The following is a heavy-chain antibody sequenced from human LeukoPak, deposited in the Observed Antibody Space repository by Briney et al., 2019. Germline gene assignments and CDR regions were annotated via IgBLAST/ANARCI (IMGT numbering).Heavy chain of an antibody. J-gene: IGHJ4*02. Sequence: SETVSLTCTVSGGSISSYYWGWIRQPPGKGLEWIGSIYYSGSTYYNPSLKSRVTISVDTSKNQFSLKLSSVTAADTAVYYCARDDQYYYDSSGSYWGQGTLVTVSS. V-gene: IGHV4-39*07. D-gene: IGHD3-22*01. CDR3: ARDDQYYYDSSGSY. CDR2: IYYSGST. CDR1: GGSISSYY.